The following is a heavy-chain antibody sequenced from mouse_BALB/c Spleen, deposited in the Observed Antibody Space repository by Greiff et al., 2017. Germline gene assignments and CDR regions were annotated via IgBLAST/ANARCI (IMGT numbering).Heavy chain of an antibody. CDR3: ARDSSGYVPWFAY. J-gene: IGHJ3*01. CDR1: GFSLTSYG. V-gene: IGHV2-9*02. CDR2: IWAGGST. D-gene: IGHD3-1*01. Sequence: QVQLQQSGPGLVAPSQSLSITCTVSGFSLTSYGVHWVRQPPGKGLEWLGVIWAGGSTNYNSALMSRLSISKDNSKSQVFLKMNSLQTDDTAMYYCARDSSGYVPWFAYWGQGTLVTVSA.